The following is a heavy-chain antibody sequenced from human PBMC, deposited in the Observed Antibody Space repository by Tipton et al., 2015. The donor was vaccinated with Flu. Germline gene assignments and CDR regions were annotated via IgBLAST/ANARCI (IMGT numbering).Heavy chain of an antibody. V-gene: IGHV4-38-2*01. CDR1: GDSIGSPYF. CDR3: ARRDYSNYVSEPHNWFDP. D-gene: IGHD4-11*01. Sequence: LRLSCSVSGDSIGSPYFWGWVRKPPGGGLEWIGNVHRSGNGYYKPSLKSRVSISVDTSKNQFSLELTSVTAADTAVYYCARRDYSNYVSEPHNWFDPWGQGILVTVSS. J-gene: IGHJ5*01. CDR2: VHRSGNG.